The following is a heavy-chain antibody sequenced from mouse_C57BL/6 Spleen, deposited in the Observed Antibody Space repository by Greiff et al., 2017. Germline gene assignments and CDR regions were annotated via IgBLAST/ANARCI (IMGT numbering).Heavy chain of an antibody. CDR3: ARLFITTVVEAWYFDV. Sequence: VQRVESGPGLVAPSQSLSITCTVSGFSLTSYAISWVRQPPGKGLEWLGVIWTGGGTNYNSALNSRLSISKDNSKGQVFLKMNSLQTDDTARYYCARLFITTVVEAWYFDVWGTGTTVTVSS. J-gene: IGHJ1*03. V-gene: IGHV2-9-1*01. CDR1: GFSLTSYA. CDR2: IWTGGGT. D-gene: IGHD1-1*01.